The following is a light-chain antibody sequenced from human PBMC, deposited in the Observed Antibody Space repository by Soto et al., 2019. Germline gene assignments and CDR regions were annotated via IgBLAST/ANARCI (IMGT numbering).Light chain of an antibody. J-gene: IGKJ1*01. CDR3: QQYYSTPRT. Sequence: DIVMTQSPDSLAVSLGERATINCKSSQSVLYSSNNKNYLAWYQQKPGQSPKVLIYWAYTRESGVPDRFSGSGSGTDFTLTISSLQAEDGAVYYCQQYYSTPRTFGQGTKVEIK. V-gene: IGKV4-1*01. CDR1: QSVLYSSNNKNY. CDR2: WAY.